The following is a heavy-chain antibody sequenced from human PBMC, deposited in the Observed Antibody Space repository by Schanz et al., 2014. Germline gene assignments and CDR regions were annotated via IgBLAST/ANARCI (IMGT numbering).Heavy chain of an antibody. CDR1: GFTFSDYY. CDR3: ARQRCYFYAMDV. CDR2: ISSVGISK. V-gene: IGHV3-11*01. Sequence: QVQLVESGGGLVKPGGSLRLSCAASGFTFSDYYMSWVRQAPVKGLEWVSYISSVGISKYYADPGKGRFTISRDSAKNSLFLQMSTMSAEDQAVYYCARQRCYFYAMDVWGQGTTVTVSS. J-gene: IGHJ6*02.